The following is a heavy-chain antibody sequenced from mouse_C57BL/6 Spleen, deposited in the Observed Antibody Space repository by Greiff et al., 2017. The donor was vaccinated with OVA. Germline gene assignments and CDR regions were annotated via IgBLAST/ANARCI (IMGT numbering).Heavy chain of an antibody. CDR3: ARENYSKSYYAMDY. Sequence: EVQLQQSGPELVKPGASVKMSCKASGYTFTDYNMHWVKQSHGKSLEWIGYINPNNGGTSYNQKFKGKATLTVNKSSSTAYMELRSLTSEDSAVYYCARENYSKSYYAMDYWGQGTSVTVSS. CDR1: GYTFTDYN. V-gene: IGHV1-22*01. D-gene: IGHD2-5*01. J-gene: IGHJ4*01. CDR2: INPNNGGT.